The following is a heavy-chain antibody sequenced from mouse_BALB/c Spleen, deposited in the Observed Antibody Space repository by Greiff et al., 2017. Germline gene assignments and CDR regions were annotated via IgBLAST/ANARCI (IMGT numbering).Heavy chain of an antibody. Sequence: EVKLMESGGGLVKPGGSLKLSCAASGFTFSDYYMYWVRQTPEKRLEWVATISDGGSYTYYPDSVKGRFTISRDNAKNNLYLQMSSLKSEDTAMYYCARDQDYGNYGGFAYWGQGTLVTVSA. D-gene: IGHD2-1*01. CDR1: GFTFSDYY. V-gene: IGHV5-4*02. CDR3: ARDQDYGNYGGFAY. CDR2: ISDGGSYT. J-gene: IGHJ3*01.